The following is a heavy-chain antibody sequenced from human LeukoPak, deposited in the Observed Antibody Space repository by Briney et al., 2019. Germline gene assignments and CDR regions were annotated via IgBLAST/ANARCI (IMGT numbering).Heavy chain of an antibody. CDR2: ISYDGSNK. Sequence: PGGSLRLSCAASGFTFSSYGMHWVRQAPGKGLEWVAVISYDGSNKYYADSVKGRFTISRDNSKNTLYLQMNSLRAEDTAVYYCAKGLVRNWGVFYWGQGTLVTVSS. D-gene: IGHD7-27*01. CDR1: GFTFSSYG. J-gene: IGHJ4*02. CDR3: AKGLVRNWGVFY. V-gene: IGHV3-30*18.